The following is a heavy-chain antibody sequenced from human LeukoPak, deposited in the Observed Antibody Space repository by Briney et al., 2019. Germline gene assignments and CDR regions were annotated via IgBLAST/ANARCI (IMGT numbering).Heavy chain of an antibody. D-gene: IGHD3-22*01. CDR3: ARAYPDYYDSSGYYSRFDY. J-gene: IGHJ4*02. V-gene: IGHV4-30-2*01. Sequence: SQTLSLTCAVSGGSISSGGYSWSWIRQPPGKGLEWIGYIYHSGSTYYNPSLKSRVTISVDRSKNQFSLKLSSVTAADTAVYYCARAYPDYYDSSGYYSRFDYWGQGTLVTVSS. CDR2: IYHSGST. CDR1: GGSISSGGYS.